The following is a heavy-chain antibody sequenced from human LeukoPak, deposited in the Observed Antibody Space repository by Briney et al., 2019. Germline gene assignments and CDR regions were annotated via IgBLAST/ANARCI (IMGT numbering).Heavy chain of an antibody. CDR2: ITSSSSYI. Sequence: GGSLRLSCEASGFTFSSYSMTWVRQAPGKGLEWVSSITSSSSYIYYADSVKGRFTISRDNAKNSLYLQMNSLRAEDTAVYYCAREMLAAVAAQSWGQGTLVTVSS. V-gene: IGHV3-21*01. CDR1: GFTFSSYS. J-gene: IGHJ5*02. D-gene: IGHD6-19*01. CDR3: AREMLAAVAAQS.